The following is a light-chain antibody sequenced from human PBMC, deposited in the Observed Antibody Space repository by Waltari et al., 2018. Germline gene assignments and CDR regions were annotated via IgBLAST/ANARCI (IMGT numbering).Light chain of an antibody. Sequence: QSALTQPAPVSGSPGPPLAISCTGSIRDLPRYNFFPWYQHRPGTAPKPIIYDVNKRPSGVSLRCSGSKSGSTASLTISGLQAEDEGAYYCCSYTTTSTYVFGNGTKVAVL. J-gene: IGLJ1*01. CDR1: IRDLPRYNF. CDR3: CSYTTTSTYV. V-gene: IGLV2-14*03. CDR2: DVN.